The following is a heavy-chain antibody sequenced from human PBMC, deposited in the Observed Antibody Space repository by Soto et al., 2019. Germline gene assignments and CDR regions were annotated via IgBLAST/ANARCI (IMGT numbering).Heavy chain of an antibody. V-gene: IGHV4-30-2*01. CDR2: IYHSGST. J-gene: IGHJ4*02. CDR1: GGSISSGGYS. Sequence: SETLSLTCAVSGGSISSGGYSWSWIRQPPGKGLEWIGYIYHSGSTYYNPSLKSRVTISVDRSKNQFSLKLSSVTAADTAVYYCARALQLWFFKFDYWGQGTLVSGSS. D-gene: IGHD5-18*01. CDR3: ARALQLWFFKFDY.